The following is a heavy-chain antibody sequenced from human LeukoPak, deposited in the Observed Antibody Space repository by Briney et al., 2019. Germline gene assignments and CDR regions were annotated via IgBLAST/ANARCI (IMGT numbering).Heavy chain of an antibody. CDR3: ASARSSLYYFDY. CDR2: IYYSGST. Sequence: SETLSLTCTVSGGSISSGDYYWSWIRQPPGKGLEWIGYIYYSGSTYYNPSLKSRVTISVDTSKNQFSLKLSSVTAADTAVYYCASARSSLYYFDYWGQGTLVTVSS. D-gene: IGHD6-6*01. V-gene: IGHV4-30-4*08. CDR1: GGSISSGDYY. J-gene: IGHJ4*02.